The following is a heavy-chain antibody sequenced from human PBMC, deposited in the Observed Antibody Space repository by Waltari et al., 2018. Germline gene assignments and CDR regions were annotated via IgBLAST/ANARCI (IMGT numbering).Heavy chain of an antibody. CDR1: GFTVSNNS. CDR2: IHIPSTT. V-gene: IGHV3-53*01. J-gene: IGHJ6*02. D-gene: IGHD6-19*01. CDR3: ARLAVAGPDVFSYFYGMDV. Sequence: EVQLVEPGGGLIQPGGSLRLSCAASGFTVSNNSMPWVRQAPGKGLEWVSVIHIPSTTYYADSVKGRFTMSRDNSKNTLSLQMNSLRDEDTAVYYCARLAVAGPDVFSYFYGMDVWGQGTTVTVSS.